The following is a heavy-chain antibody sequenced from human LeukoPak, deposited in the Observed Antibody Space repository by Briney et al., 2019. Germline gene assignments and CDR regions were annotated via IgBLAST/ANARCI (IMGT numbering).Heavy chain of an antibody. CDR2: ISSDGSNQ. D-gene: IGHD3-10*02. J-gene: IGHJ6*04. Sequence: GRSLRLSCAASGYTFSSYVMHWVRQAPGKGPEWVAVISSDGSNQYYPDSVKGQFTISRDNAKNSLYLQMNSLRAEDTAVYYCAELGITMIGGVWGKGTTVTISS. CDR1: GYTFSSYV. V-gene: IGHV3-30*04. CDR3: AELGITMIGGV.